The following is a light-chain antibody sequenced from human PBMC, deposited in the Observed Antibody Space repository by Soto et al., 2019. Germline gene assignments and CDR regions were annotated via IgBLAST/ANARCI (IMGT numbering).Light chain of an antibody. V-gene: IGKV2-40*01. CDR2: GAS. Sequence: DIVMTQTPLSLPVTPGEPASISCRSSQSLLDSDDGNTYLDWYLQKPGQSPQLLIYGASTRATGIPARFSGSGSGTEFTLTISSLQSDDFAVYYCQQYHNWPPLTFGGGTKVDIK. J-gene: IGKJ4*01. CDR3: QQYHNWPPLT. CDR1: QSLLDSDDGNTY.